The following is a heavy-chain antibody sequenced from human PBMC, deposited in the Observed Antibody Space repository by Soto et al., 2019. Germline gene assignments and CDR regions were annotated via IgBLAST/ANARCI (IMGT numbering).Heavy chain of an antibody. D-gene: IGHD6-6*01. V-gene: IGHV4-31*11. CDR1: GGSISSGDYY. Sequence: QVRLQESGPGLVKPSQTLSLTCAVSGGSISSGDYYWNWIRQLPGKGLEWIGYISYSGTTYYNPSLKSRVTISVDTSKNQFSLKLNSVAAADTAVYYCARGGAARGIWWFDPWGQGTLVTVSS. CDR3: ARGGAARGIWWFDP. CDR2: ISYSGTT. J-gene: IGHJ5*02.